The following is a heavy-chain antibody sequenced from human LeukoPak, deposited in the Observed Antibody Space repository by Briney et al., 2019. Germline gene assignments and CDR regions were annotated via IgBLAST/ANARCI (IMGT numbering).Heavy chain of an antibody. CDR1: GGSISSSSYY. Sequence: SETLSLTCTVSGGSISSSSYYWSWIRQPAGKGLEWIGRIYTSGSTNYNPSLKSRVTISVDTSKNQFSLKLSSVTAADTAVYYCARGRSDAFDIWGQGTMVTVSS. V-gene: IGHV4-61*02. CDR2: IYTSGST. CDR3: ARGRSDAFDI. J-gene: IGHJ3*02.